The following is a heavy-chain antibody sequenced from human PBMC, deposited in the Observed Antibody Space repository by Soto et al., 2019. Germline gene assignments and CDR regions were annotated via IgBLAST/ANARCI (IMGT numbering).Heavy chain of an antibody. CDR3: ARAITMVRGVHFFDY. CDR1: GGSISSYY. CDR2: IYYSGST. V-gene: IGHV4-59*01. J-gene: IGHJ4*02. Sequence: SETLSLTCTVSGGSISSYYWSWIRQPPGKGLEWIGYIYYSGSTNYNPSLKSRVTISVDTSKNQFSLKLSSVTAADTAVYYCARAITMVRGVHFFDYWGQGTLVTVSS. D-gene: IGHD3-10*01.